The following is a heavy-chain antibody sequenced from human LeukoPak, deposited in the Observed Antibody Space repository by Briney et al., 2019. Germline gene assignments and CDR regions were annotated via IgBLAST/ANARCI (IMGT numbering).Heavy chain of an antibody. D-gene: IGHD1-26*01. CDR3: ARRRDSGSLQHFDY. CDR1: GFTFSDCY. Sequence: PGGSLRLSCAASGFTFSDCYMSWIRQAPGKGLEWVSYISSSGTTIYYADSVKGRFTISRDNAKNSLYLQMNSLRAEDTAVYYCARRRDSGSLQHFDYWGQGTPVTVSS. V-gene: IGHV3-11*01. CDR2: ISSSGTTI. J-gene: IGHJ4*02.